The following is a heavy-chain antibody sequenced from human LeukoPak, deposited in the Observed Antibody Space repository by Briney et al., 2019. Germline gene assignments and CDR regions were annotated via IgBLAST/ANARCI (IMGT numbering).Heavy chain of an antibody. CDR3: ARGRGAARPGAY. D-gene: IGHD6-6*01. J-gene: IGHJ4*02. Sequence: ASVKVSCKASGYTFTSYDINWVRQATGQGLEWMGWMNPNSGNTGYAQRFQGRVTMTRNTSISTAYMELSSLRSEDTAVYYCARGRGAARPGAYWGQGTLVTVSS. V-gene: IGHV1-8*01. CDR2: MNPNSGNT. CDR1: GYTFTSYD.